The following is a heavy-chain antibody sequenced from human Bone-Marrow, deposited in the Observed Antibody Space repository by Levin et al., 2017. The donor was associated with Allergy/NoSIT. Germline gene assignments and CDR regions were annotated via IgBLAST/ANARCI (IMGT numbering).Heavy chain of an antibody. CDR3: ATDTYTTTPGEYYHYGMDV. J-gene: IGHJ6*02. V-gene: IGHV1-58*01. Sequence: SVKVSCKASGFTSTNSAVQWVRQARGQRPEWIGWIVVGSGNTKYAQTLQERVTITRDMSTSTVYMELSSLRSEDTAVYFCATDTYTTTPGEYYHYGMDVWGPGTTVTVSS. CDR2: IVVGSGNT. CDR1: GFTSTNSA. D-gene: IGHD2-2*01.